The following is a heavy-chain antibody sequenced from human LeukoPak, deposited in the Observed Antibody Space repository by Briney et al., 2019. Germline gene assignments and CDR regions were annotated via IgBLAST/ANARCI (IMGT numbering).Heavy chain of an antibody. CDR1: GGSISSGGYY. Sequence: PSQTLSLTCTVSGGSISSGGYYWSWIRQPPGKGLEWIGYIYHSGSTYYNPSLKSRVTISVDTSKNQFSLKLSSVTAADTAVYYCARGVRGVITWFDPWGQGTLVAVSS. J-gene: IGHJ5*02. CDR2: IYHSGST. D-gene: IGHD3-10*01. V-gene: IGHV4-30-2*05. CDR3: ARGVRGVITWFDP.